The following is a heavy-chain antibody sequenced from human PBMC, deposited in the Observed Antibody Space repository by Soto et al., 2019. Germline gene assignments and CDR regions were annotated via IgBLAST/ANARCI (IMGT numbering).Heavy chain of an antibody. CDR1: GFTFSSYG. D-gene: IGHD2-2*03. CDR2: ISYDGSNK. Sequence: GGSLRLSCAASGFTFSSYGMHWVRQAPGKGLEWVAVISYDGSNKYYADSVKGRFTISRDNSKNTLYLQMNSLRAEDTAVYYCAKDGYCSSTSCYTYYYYGMDVWGQGTTVTVSS. CDR3: AKDGYCSSTSCYTYYYYGMDV. V-gene: IGHV3-30*18. J-gene: IGHJ6*02.